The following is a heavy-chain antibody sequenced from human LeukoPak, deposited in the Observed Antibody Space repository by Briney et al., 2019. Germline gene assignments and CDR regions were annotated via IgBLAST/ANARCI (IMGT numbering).Heavy chain of an antibody. V-gene: IGHV3-23*01. CDR3: ARDADYGDSSLFDY. Sequence: GGSLRLSCAASGFTFSSYAMSWVRQAPGKGLEWVSAISGSGDSTFYADSVKGRFTISRDNSKNSLYLQMNSLRAEDTAVYYCARDADYGDSSLFDYWGQGTLVTVSS. CDR2: ISGSGDST. D-gene: IGHD4-17*01. CDR1: GFTFSSYA. J-gene: IGHJ4*02.